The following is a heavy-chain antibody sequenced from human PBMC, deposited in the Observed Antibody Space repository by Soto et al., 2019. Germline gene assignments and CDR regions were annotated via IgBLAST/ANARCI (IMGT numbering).Heavy chain of an antibody. CDR3: AKDHKLLWCGELLFPRVLDY. CDR2: ISGSGGST. J-gene: IGHJ4*02. CDR1: GFTFSSYA. Sequence: LRLSCAASGFTFSSYAMSWVRQAPGKGLEWVSAISGSGGSTYYADSVKGRFTISRDNCKNTLYMQMKSLRAEDTAVYYCAKDHKLLWCGELLFPRVLDYWGQGTLVPVSP. V-gene: IGHV3-23*01. D-gene: IGHD3-10*01.